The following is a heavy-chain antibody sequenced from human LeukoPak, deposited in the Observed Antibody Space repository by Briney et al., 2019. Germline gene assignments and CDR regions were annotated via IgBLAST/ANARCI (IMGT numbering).Heavy chain of an antibody. Sequence: PSETLSLTCTVSGGSISSYYWSWIRQPPGKGLEWIGYIYYSGSTNYNPSLKSRVTISVDTSKNQFSLKLSSVTAADTAVYYCARGRYSSGTWGQGTLVAVSS. J-gene: IGHJ5*02. CDR2: IYYSGST. CDR1: GGSISSYY. V-gene: IGHV4-59*01. CDR3: ARGRYSSGT. D-gene: IGHD6-19*01.